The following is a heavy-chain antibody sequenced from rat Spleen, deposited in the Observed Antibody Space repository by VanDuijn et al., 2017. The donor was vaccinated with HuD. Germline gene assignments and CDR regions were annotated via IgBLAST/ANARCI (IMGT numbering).Heavy chain of an antibody. CDR2: ISYDGGNT. D-gene: IGHD4-3*01. J-gene: IGHJ3*01. CDR3: ARQDTSGYSNWFAY. Sequence: EVQLVESDGGLVQPGRSLKLSCAASRFTFSNYGMAWVRQAPKRGLEWVAYISYDGGNTYYRDSVKGRFTVSRDNSKSTLYLQVDSLRSEDTATYYCARQDTSGYSNWFAYWGQGTLVTVSS. V-gene: IGHV5-29*01. CDR1: RFTFSNYG.